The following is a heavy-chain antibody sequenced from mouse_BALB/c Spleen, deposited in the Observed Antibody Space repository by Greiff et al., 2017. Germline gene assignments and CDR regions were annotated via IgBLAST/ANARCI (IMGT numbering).Heavy chain of an antibody. D-gene: IGHD1-1*01. CDR1: GFTFSSFG. J-gene: IGHJ1*01. V-gene: IGHV5-17*02. Sequence: DVKLVESGGGLVQPGGSRKLSCAASGFTFSSFGMHWVRQAPEKGLEWVAYISSGSSTIYYADTVKGRFTISRDNPKNTLFLQMTSLRSEDTAMYYCAISRYYGSSWGWYFDVWGAGTTVTVSS. CDR3: AISRYYGSSWGWYFDV. CDR2: ISSGSSTI.